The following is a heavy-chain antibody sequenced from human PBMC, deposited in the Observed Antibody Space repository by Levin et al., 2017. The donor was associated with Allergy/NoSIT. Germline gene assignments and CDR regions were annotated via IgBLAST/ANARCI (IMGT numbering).Heavy chain of an antibody. CDR1: GFIFGDYA. CDR2: IRSEAHGGTS. D-gene: IGHD6-19*01. V-gene: IGHV3-49*03. J-gene: IGHJ4*02. Sequence: SCSASGFIFGDYATSWSRQAPGKGLEWVGFIRSEAHGGTSEYAASVKGRFTFSRDESKSIAYLQMSSLKTEDTAVYYCSRPIAVAGMHFDHWGQGTLVTVSS. CDR3: SRPIAVAGMHFDH.